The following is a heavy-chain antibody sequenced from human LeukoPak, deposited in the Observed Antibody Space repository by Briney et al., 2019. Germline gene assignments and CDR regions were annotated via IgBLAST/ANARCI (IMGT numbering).Heavy chain of an antibody. Sequence: GGSLRLSCAASGFTVSSNYMSWVRQAPGKGLEWVSVIYSGGSTYYADSVKGRFTISRDNSKNTLYLQMNSLRAEDTAVYYCARSPPGITIFGVVIQDYWGQGTLVTVSS. V-gene: IGHV3-66*01. J-gene: IGHJ4*02. CDR3: ARSPPGITIFGVVIQDY. CDR2: IYSGGST. D-gene: IGHD3-3*01. CDR1: GFTVSSNY.